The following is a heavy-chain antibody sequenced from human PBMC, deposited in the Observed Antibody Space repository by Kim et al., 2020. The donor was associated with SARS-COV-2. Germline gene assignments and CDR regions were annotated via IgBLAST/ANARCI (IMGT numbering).Heavy chain of an antibody. CDR1: GFTFSSYG. D-gene: IGHD1-26*01. CDR2: ISYDGSNK. CDR3: AKDSSPKEWAYFDY. J-gene: IGHJ4*02. V-gene: IGHV3-30*18. Sequence: GGYLRFSCAASGFTFSSYGMHWVRQAPGKGLEWVAVISYDGSNKYYADSVKGRFTISRDNSKNTLYLQMNSLRAEDTAVYYCAKDSSPKEWAYFDYWGQGTLVTVSS.